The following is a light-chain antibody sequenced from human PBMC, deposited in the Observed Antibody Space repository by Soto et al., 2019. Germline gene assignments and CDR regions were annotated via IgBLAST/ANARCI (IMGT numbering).Light chain of an antibody. CDR3: QQVNSYPLT. V-gene: IGKV1-9*01. J-gene: IGKJ4*01. Sequence: DIQMTQFPSTLSASVGDRVTISCRASQGISQYVAWYQQKPGKAPKLLIYTATVLQGGVPSRFSGTGSGTEFILTISSLQPEDFATYYCQQVNSYPLTFGGGTKVDIK. CDR1: QGISQY. CDR2: TAT.